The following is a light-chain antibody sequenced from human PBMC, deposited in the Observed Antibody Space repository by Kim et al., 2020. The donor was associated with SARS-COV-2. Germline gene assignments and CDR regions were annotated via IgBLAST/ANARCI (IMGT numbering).Light chain of an antibody. Sequence: RVTITCRASQNINTWLAWYQQKPGKAPKVLIYKASTLERGVPSRFSGSGSGTEFTLAVSSLQPDDFATYHCQQYDSFPWTFGQGTKVDIK. J-gene: IGKJ1*01. CDR2: KAS. CDR1: QNINTW. CDR3: QQYDSFPWT. V-gene: IGKV1-5*03.